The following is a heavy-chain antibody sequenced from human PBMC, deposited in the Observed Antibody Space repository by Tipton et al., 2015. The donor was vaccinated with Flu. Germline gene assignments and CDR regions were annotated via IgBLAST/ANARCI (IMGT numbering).Heavy chain of an antibody. Sequence: TLSLTCTVSGGSISSSRYYWGWLRQSPGKGLEWIGEINHSGTTNYNPSLTSRVTVSADTSKKQFSLKLTSVTAADTAVYYCASKVANWGVWEPLDYWGHGTLVTVSS. CDR2: INHSGTT. J-gene: IGHJ4*01. V-gene: IGHV4-39*07. CDR3: ASKVANWGVWEPLDY. D-gene: IGHD7-27*01. CDR1: GGSISSSRYY.